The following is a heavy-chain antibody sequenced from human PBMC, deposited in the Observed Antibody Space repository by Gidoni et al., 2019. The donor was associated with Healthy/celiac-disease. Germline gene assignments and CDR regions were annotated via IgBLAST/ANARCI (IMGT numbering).Heavy chain of an antibody. Sequence: VAVISYNEGNRHYADSVKGRFTISRDNSKNTVDLQMNSLRICDTAIYFCARDVRSGWKHLDYWGQGTLVTVSS. CDR2: ISYNEGNR. CDR3: ARDVRSGWKHLDY. J-gene: IGHJ4*02. D-gene: IGHD6-19*01. V-gene: IGHV3-30*03.